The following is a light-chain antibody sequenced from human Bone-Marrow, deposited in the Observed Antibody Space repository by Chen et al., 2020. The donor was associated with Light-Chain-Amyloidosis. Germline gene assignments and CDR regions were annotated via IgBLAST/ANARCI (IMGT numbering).Light chain of an antibody. CDR2: DAS. J-gene: IGKJ4*01. V-gene: IGKV3-11*01. Sequence: ETVLTQSPATLSLSPGERATLSCRASQRVNTNLAWYQQKPGQPPRLLIYDASNRATGIPARFSGGGSGTDFTLTISRLEPEDFAVYYCHQRSDWLTFGGWTRVEVK. CDR1: QRVNTN. CDR3: HQRSDWLT.